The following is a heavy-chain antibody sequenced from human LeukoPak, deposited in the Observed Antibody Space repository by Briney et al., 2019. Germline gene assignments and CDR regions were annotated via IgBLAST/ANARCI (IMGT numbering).Heavy chain of an antibody. D-gene: IGHD6-6*01. CDR3: ARDPPSSIAAPNYFDY. CDR2: ISAYNGNT. Sequence: GASVKVSCKASGYTFTSYGISWVRQAPGQGLEWMGWISAYNGNTNYAQKLQGRVTMTTDTSTSTAYMELRSLRSDDTAVYYCARDPPSSIAAPNYFDYWGQGTLVTVSS. V-gene: IGHV1-18*01. CDR1: GYTFTSYG. J-gene: IGHJ4*02.